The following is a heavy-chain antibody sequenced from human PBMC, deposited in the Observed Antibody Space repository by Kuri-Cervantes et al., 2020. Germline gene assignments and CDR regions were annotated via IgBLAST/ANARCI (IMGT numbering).Heavy chain of an antibody. CDR2: IYYSGST. V-gene: IGHV4-61*01. D-gene: IGHD3-22*01. CDR3: ASITLLGGYCVSD. J-gene: IGHJ4*02. Sequence: GSLRLSCTVSGGSVSSGSYYWSWIRQPPGKGLEWIGYIYYSGSTNYNPSLKSRVTISVYTSKNQFSLRLSSVTAADTAVYYCASITLLGGYCVSDWGQGTLVTVSS. CDR1: GGSVSSGSYY.